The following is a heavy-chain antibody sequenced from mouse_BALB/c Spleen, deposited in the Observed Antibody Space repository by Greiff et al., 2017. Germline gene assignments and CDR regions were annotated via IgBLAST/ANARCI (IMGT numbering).Heavy chain of an antibody. CDR1: GYTFTSYW. CDR2: IYPGDGDT. J-gene: IGHJ3*01. Sequence: QVQLQQSGAELARPGASVKLSCKASGYTFTSYWMQWVKQRPGQGLEWIGAIYPGDGDTRYTQKFKGKATLTADKSSSTAYMQLSSLASEDSAVYYCARGLITTVVATSPFAYWGQGTLVTVSA. D-gene: IGHD1-1*01. V-gene: IGHV1-87*01. CDR3: ARGLITTVVATSPFAY.